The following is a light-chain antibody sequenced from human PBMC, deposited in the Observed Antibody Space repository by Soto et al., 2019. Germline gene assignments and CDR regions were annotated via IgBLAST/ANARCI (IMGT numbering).Light chain of an antibody. CDR3: SSYSISTAYL. CDR2: EVS. Sequence: QSVLTQPASVPGSPGQSITISCTGTSSDVGGYDYVSWYQLHPGKAPKLMVFEVSNRPSGVSYRFSGSKSGNTASLTISGLQAEDEADYFCSSYSISTAYLFGTGTKVTAL. V-gene: IGLV2-14*01. J-gene: IGLJ1*01. CDR1: SSDVGGYDY.